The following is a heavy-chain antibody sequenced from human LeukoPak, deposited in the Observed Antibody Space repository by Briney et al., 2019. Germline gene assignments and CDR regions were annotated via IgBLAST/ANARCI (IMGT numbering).Heavy chain of an antibody. Sequence: PSETLSLTCTVSGGSISRYYWSWIRQPPGKGLEWIGYIYYSGSTDYNPSLKSRVTISVDTSKNQFSLRLSSVTAADTAVYYCARQHYGGNCGPPRVPFDYWGQGTLVTVSS. CDR3: ARQHYGGNCGPPRVPFDY. CDR2: IYYSGST. V-gene: IGHV4-59*12. J-gene: IGHJ4*02. CDR1: GGSISRYY. D-gene: IGHD4-23*01.